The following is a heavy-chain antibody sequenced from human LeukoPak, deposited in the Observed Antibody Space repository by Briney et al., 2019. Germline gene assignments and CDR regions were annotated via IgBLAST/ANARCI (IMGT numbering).Heavy chain of an antibody. CDR3: VRDRGNWNPLYCFEY. CDR2: ISYDGSTK. D-gene: IGHD1-1*01. J-gene: IGHJ4*02. V-gene: IGHV3-30*04. CDR1: GFTFSSYA. Sequence: GGSLRLSCAASGFTFSSYAMHWVRQAPGKGLEWVAVISYDGSTKYYTDSVKGRFTISRDNSRNTLFLQMNSLRIEDTAVYYCVRDRGNWNPLYCFEYWGQGTLVTVSS.